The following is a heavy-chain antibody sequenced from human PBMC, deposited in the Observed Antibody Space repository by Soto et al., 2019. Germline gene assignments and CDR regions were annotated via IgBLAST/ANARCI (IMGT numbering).Heavy chain of an antibody. D-gene: IGHD1-26*01. Sequence: QITLKESGPTLVKPTQTLTLTCTVSGFSLRTSGVGVGWFRQPPGKALEWLALIYRDDDKRYRPSLKSRLTITKDNSENQVVLTMTNMDPVDTATYYCAHTAASEPYWEMFNYWGQGTLVTVSS. CDR2: IYRDDDK. CDR1: GFSLRTSGVG. CDR3: AHTAASEPYWEMFNY. V-gene: IGHV2-5*02. J-gene: IGHJ4*02.